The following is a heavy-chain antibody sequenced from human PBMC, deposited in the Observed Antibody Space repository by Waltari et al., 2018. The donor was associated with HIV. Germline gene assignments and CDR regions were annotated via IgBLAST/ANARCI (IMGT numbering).Heavy chain of an antibody. V-gene: IGHV1-2*02. CDR1: GYTFTDNY. Sequence: QVELVQSGAEVKKPGASVKASCKASGYTFTDNYIHWVRQAPGHGLEWMGWNNPKSGGTKQAQKFQGRVTMTRDTSMSTVYMEVSRLTSDDTAVYYCARGGASTTPRDYNYYGLDVWGQGTTVTVSS. CDR3: ARGGASTTPRDYNYYGLDV. CDR2: NNPKSGGT. J-gene: IGHJ6*02. D-gene: IGHD2-2*01.